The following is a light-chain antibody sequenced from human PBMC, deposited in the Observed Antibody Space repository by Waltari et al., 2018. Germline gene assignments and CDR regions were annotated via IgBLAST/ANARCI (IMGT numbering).Light chain of an antibody. CDR2: SAS. V-gene: IGKV1-39*01. CDR1: QSVSTH. J-gene: IGKJ1*01. CDR3: QETYTPPWT. Sequence: DIQMTQSPLSLSASVGDRVTVTCRASQSVSTHLNWSQHKPGKAPGLLVYSASFLETGVPSRFSAGGSGTDFNFTITAVQPEDFATYYCQETYTPPWTFGPGTRLEIK.